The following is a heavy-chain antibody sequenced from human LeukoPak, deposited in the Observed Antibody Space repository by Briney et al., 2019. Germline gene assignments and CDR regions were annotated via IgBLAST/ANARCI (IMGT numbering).Heavy chain of an antibody. Sequence: GGSLRLSCAASGFTFSTYAMSWVRQAPGKGLGWVSAMSASGGSTYYADSVKGRFTISRDNSKNTLYLQMNSLRAEDTALYYCAEGRISMVRGDFFDYWGQGTLVTVSS. CDR2: MSASGGST. D-gene: IGHD3-10*01. CDR3: AEGRISMVRGDFFDY. CDR1: GFTFSTYA. J-gene: IGHJ4*02. V-gene: IGHV3-23*01.